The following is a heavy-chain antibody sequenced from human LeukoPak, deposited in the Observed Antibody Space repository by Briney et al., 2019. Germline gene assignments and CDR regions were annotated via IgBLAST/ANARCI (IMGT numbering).Heavy chain of an antibody. CDR3: ASFGISWGSAY. CDR1: GFTFDDYA. J-gene: IGHJ4*02. D-gene: IGHD2-21*01. V-gene: IGHV3-9*01. Sequence: GRSLRLSCAASGFTFDDYAMHWVRQAPGKGLEWVSGISWNSGSIGYADSVKGRFTISRDNAKNSLYLQMNSLRAEDTALYYCASFGISWGSAYWGQGTLVTVSS. CDR2: ISWNSGSI.